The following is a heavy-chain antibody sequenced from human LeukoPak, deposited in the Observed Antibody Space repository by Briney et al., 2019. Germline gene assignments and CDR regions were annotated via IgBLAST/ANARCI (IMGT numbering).Heavy chain of an antibody. CDR1: GFSFSNYW. V-gene: IGHV3-7*01. CDR3: ARDVVGSLDY. J-gene: IGHJ4*02. D-gene: IGHD2-15*01. Sequence: GGSLRLSCVGSGFSFSNYWMAWVRQAPGKGPEWVANMKQDGSARHYADSVKGRFTISRDNAQNSVYLRMNSLRGEDTAVYYCARDVVGSLDYWGLGTLVTVSS. CDR2: MKQDGSAR.